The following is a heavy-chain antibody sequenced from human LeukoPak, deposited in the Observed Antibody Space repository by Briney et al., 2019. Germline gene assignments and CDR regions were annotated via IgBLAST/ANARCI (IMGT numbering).Heavy chain of an antibody. Sequence: ASVKVSCKASGYAFTGYYMHWVRQAPGQGLEWMGWINPNSGGTNYAQKFQGRVTMTRDTSISTAYMELSRLRSDDTAVYYCARDLRPYYDSWSGYNWFDPWGQGTLVTVSS. D-gene: IGHD3-3*01. V-gene: IGHV1-2*02. CDR3: ARDLRPYYDSWSGYNWFDP. CDR1: GYAFTGYY. CDR2: INPNSGGT. J-gene: IGHJ5*02.